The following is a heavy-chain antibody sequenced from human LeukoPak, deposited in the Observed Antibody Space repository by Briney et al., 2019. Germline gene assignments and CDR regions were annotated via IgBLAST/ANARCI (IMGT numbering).Heavy chain of an antibody. D-gene: IGHD5-18*01. CDR2: ISAYNGNT. CDR3: ARGVYNYGGHNWFDP. J-gene: IGHJ5*02. V-gene: IGHV1-18*01. Sequence: ASVKVSCKASGYTFTSYGISWVRQAPGQGLEWMGWISAYNGNTNYAQKLQGRVTMTTDTSTSTAYMELRSLRSDDTAVYYCARGVYNYGGHNWFDPWGQGTLVTVSS. CDR1: GYTFTSYG.